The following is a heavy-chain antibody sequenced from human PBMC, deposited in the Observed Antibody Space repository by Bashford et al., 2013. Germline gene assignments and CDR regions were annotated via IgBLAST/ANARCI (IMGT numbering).Heavy chain of an antibody. CDR3: ARGVGIAVAGVDY. Sequence: GSLRLSCAASGFTFSSYAMHWVRQAPGKGLEWVAVISYDGSDKYYADSGRGRFTISRDNSKNTLNLQMSSLRPEDTAVYYCARGVGIAVAGVDYWGQGTLVTVSS. CDR2: ISYDGSDK. V-gene: IGHV3-30-3*01. CDR1: GFTFSSYA. J-gene: IGHJ4*02. D-gene: IGHD6-19*01.